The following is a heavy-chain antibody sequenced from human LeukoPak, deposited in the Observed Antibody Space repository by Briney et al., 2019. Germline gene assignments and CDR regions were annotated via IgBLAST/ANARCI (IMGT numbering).Heavy chain of an antibody. Sequence: SQTLSLTCTVSGGSISSGGYYWSWIRQHPGKGLEWIGYIYYSGSTYYNPSLKSRVTISVDTSRNQFSLKLSSVTAADTAVYYCARVPQNYGDFEDYWGQGTLVTVSS. J-gene: IGHJ4*02. CDR2: IYYSGST. D-gene: IGHD4-17*01. CDR3: ARVPQNYGDFEDY. V-gene: IGHV4-31*03. CDR1: GGSISSGGYY.